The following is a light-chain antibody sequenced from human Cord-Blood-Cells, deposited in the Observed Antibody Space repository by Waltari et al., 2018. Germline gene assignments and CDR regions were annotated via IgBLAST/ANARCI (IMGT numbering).Light chain of an antibody. J-gene: IGKJ3*01. CDR1: QIVLYNSNNKNY. CDR2: WAS. Sequence: DIVMTQSADSLAVSLGERATINCKSSQIVLYNSNNKNYLAGYQQKPGQPPSLLIYWASTRVSSVLDRFSGSGCGTDFTLPISSLQAEDVSVYYCQQYYSTPFTFGPGTKVDIK. CDR3: QQYYSTPFT. V-gene: IGKV4-1*01.